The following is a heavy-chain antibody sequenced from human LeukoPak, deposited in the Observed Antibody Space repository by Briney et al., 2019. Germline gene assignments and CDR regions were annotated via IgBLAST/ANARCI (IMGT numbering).Heavy chain of an antibody. V-gene: IGHV4-34*01. CDR3: ASNYYDSSGYQPSDAFDI. CDR1: GGSFSGYY. CDR2: INHSGST. D-gene: IGHD3-22*01. Sequence: SETLSLTCAVYGGSFSGYYWSWIRQPPGKGLEWIGEINHSGSTNYNPSHKSRVTISVDTSKNQFSLKLSSVTAADTAVYYCASNYYDSSGYQPSDAFDIWGQGTMVTVSS. J-gene: IGHJ3*02.